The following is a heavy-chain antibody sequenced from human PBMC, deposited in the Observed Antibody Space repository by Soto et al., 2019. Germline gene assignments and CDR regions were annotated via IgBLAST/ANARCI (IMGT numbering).Heavy chain of an antibody. V-gene: IGHV3-30*18. J-gene: IGHJ2*01. Sequence: QVQLVESGGGVVQPGRSLRLSCVASGFTFSSYGMHWVRQAPGKGLEWVAFISYDGTKEYYADSVKGRFTVSRDNSKDTLYLQMSSLRAEDTAEYLCAKCSGVASHPYWHFDLWGRGTVATVS. CDR3: AKCSGVASHPYWHFDL. CDR2: ISYDGTKE. CDR1: GFTFSSYG. D-gene: IGHD6-19*01.